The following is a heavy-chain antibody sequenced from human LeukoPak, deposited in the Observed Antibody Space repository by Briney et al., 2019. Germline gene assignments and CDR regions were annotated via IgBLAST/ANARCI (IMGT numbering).Heavy chain of an antibody. V-gene: IGHV4-34*01. CDR2: INHSGST. J-gene: IGHJ4*02. Sequence: SETLSLTCAVYGGSFSGYYWSWIRQLPGKGLEWIGEINHSGSTNYNPSLESRVTISVDTSKNQFSLNLSSVTAADTAVYYCARASQYYYDSSGYPLFDYWGQGTLVTVSS. D-gene: IGHD3-22*01. CDR3: ARASQYYYDSSGYPLFDY. CDR1: GGSFSGYY.